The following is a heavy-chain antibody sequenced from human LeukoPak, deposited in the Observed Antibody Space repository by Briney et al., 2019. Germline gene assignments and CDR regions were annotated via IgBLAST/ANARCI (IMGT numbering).Heavy chain of an antibody. V-gene: IGHV1-2*02. CDR2: INPNSGGT. CDR3: ARGRNSVYYFNVVAPSYFDY. Sequence: GASVTVSCKASGYTFTGYYMHWVRQAPGQRLEWMGWINPNSGGTNHAQKFQGRVTVNRDTSINTAYMDLSRLRSDDTAVYYCARGRNSVYYFNVVAPSYFDYWGQGTLVTVSS. CDR1: GYTFTGYY. D-gene: IGHD3-22*01. J-gene: IGHJ4*02.